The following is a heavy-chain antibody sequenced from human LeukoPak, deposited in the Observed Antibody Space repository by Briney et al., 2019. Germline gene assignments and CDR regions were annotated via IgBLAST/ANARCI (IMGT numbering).Heavy chain of an antibody. D-gene: IGHD3-10*01. V-gene: IGHV3-23*01. Sequence: GGSLRLSCAASGFTFSSYAMSWVRQAPGKGLEWVSAISGSGGSTYYADSVKGRFTISRDNSKNTLYLQMNSLRAEDTAVYYCAKDPHYYGSGSNTDYWGQGTLVTVSS. J-gene: IGHJ4*02. CDR1: GFTFSSYA. CDR3: AKDPHYYGSGSNTDY. CDR2: ISGSGGST.